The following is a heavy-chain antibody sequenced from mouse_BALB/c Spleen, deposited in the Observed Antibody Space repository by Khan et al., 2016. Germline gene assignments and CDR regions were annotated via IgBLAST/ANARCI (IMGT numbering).Heavy chain of an antibody. D-gene: IGHD2-14*01. Sequence: QVQLQQSGAELMKPGASVKISCKATGYTFSSNWIEWVKQRPGHGLEWIGEILPGSGSTKYNNKFKGKATVTAETSSNTAYKQLSRLTSADSAFYCCARGGDRPYFEYWGQGTTLTVSS. CDR2: ILPGSGST. CDR1: GYTFSSNW. CDR3: ARGGDRPYFEY. J-gene: IGHJ2*01. V-gene: IGHV1-9*01.